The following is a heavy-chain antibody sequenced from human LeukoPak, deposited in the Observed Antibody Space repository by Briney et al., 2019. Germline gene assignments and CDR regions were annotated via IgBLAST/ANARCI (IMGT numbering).Heavy chain of an antibody. CDR2: ISGSGGST. Sequence: GGSLRLSCAASGFTFSSYAMSWVRQAPGKGLEWVSAISGSGGSTYYADSVKGRFTISRDNSKNTLYLQMNSLRAGDTAVYYCAKDRDYGDYYYFDYWGQGTLVTVSS. D-gene: IGHD4-17*01. V-gene: IGHV3-23*01. J-gene: IGHJ4*02. CDR3: AKDRDYGDYYYFDY. CDR1: GFTFSSYA.